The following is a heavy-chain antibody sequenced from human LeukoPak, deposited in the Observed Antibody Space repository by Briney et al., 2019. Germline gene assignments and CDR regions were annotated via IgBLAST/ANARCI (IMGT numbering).Heavy chain of an antibody. Sequence: SETLSLTCAVYGGSFSGYYWSWIRQPPGKGLEWIGEINHSGSTNYNPALKSRVTISVDKSKNQFSLKLSSVTAADTAVFYCARRTTVTIPFGYWGQGTLVTVSS. CDR2: INHSGST. D-gene: IGHD4-11*01. CDR3: ARRTTVTIPFGY. V-gene: IGHV4-34*01. CDR1: GGSFSGYY. J-gene: IGHJ4*02.